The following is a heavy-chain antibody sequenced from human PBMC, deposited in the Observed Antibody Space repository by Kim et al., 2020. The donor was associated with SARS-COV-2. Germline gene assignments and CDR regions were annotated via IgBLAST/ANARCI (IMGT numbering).Heavy chain of an antibody. Sequence: NHSRKSRVTISVDTSKNQFSLKLSSVTAADTAVYYCASYSSGWYKDAFDIWGQGTMVTVSS. CDR3: ASYSSGWYKDAFDI. V-gene: IGHV4-34*13. D-gene: IGHD6-19*01. J-gene: IGHJ3*02.